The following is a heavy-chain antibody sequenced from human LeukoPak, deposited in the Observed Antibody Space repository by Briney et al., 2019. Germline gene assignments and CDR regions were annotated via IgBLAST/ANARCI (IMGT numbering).Heavy chain of an antibody. D-gene: IGHD3-22*01. CDR2: ISAGGSST. J-gene: IGHJ4*02. CDR3: AKLPEDSGGYSDY. V-gene: IGHV3-23*01. CDR1: GFTFSSYD. Sequence: GGSLRLSCAASGFTFSSYDMSWVRQAPGKGLEWVSAISAGGSSTYYADSVKGRFTISRDNSKNTLYLQMNSLRAEDTAVYYCAKLPEDSGGYSDYWGQGTLVTVSS.